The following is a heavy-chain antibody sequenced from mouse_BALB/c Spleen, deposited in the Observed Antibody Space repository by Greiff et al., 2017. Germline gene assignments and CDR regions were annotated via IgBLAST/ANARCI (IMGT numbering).Heavy chain of an antibody. V-gene: IGHV2-4-1*01. CDR1: GFSLTSYG. CDR2: IWSGGST. D-gene: IGHD1-2*01. Sequence: VKLVESGPGLVQPSQSLSITCTVSGFSLTSYGVYWVRQSPGKGLEWLGVIWSGGSTDYNAAFISRLSISKDDSKSQVFFKMNSLQADDTAIYYCARNTHYYGYGWFAYWGQGTLVTVSA. CDR3: ARNTHYYGYGWFAY. J-gene: IGHJ3*01.